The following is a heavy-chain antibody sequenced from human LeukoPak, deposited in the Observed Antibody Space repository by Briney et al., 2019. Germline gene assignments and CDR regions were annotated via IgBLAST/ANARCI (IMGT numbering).Heavy chain of an antibody. V-gene: IGHV3-30-3*01. J-gene: IGHJ4*02. D-gene: IGHD2-2*01. CDR1: GFTFSSYA. Sequence: GGSLRLSCAASGFTFSSYAMHWVRQAPGKGLEWVAVISYDGSNKYYADSVKGRFTISRDNSKNTLYLQMNSLRAEDTAVYYCARVGVTYCSSTSCYSDYWGQGTLVTVSS. CDR3: ARVGVTYCSSTSCYSDY. CDR2: ISYDGSNK.